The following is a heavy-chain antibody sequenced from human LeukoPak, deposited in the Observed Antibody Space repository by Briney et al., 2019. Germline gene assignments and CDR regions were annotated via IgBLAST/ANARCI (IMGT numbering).Heavy chain of an antibody. D-gene: IGHD2-21*02. CDR1: GGSISTYY. Sequence: SETLSLTCTVSGGSISTYYWSWIRQPPGKGLEWIGYIYYSGSTNYNPSLKSRVTISLDTSKNQFSLKLNSVTAADTAVYYCARDTYCGGDCYSPDYFDYWGQGTLVTVSS. V-gene: IGHV4-59*12. CDR2: IYYSGST. J-gene: IGHJ4*02. CDR3: ARDTYCGGDCYSPDYFDY.